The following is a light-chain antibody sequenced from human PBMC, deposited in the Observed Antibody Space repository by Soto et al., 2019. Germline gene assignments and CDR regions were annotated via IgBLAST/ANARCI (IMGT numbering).Light chain of an antibody. Sequence: AIRMTQSPSSFSASTGDRVTITCRASQGISSYLAWYQQKPGKAPKLLIYAASTLQSGVPSRFRGSGSGTDFTPTISCLQSEDFETYYCQQYYSYPWTLGQGTKVDIK. J-gene: IGKJ1*01. CDR1: QGISSY. CDR2: AAS. CDR3: QQYYSYPWT. V-gene: IGKV1-8*01.